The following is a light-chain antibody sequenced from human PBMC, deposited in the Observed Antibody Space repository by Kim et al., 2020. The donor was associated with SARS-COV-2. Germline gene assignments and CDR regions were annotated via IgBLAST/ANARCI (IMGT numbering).Light chain of an antibody. CDR3: QQSYSTPWLS. CDR1: QSIGTR. Sequence: IQMTQSPSSLAASVGDRITITCRASQSIGTRLNWYQQGPGKAPKLLIYAASSLQRGVPSRFRGTGSGTDFTLTISSLQPEDFATYYCQQSYSTPWLSFGGGTKVDIK. J-gene: IGKJ4*01. V-gene: IGKV1-39*01. CDR2: AAS.